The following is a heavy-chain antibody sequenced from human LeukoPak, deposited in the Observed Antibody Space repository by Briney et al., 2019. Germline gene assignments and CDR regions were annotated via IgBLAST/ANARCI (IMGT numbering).Heavy chain of an antibody. Sequence: GGSLRLSCAASGFTSSGSAMHWVRQASGKGLEWVGRIRSKANSYATAYAASVKGRFTISRDDSKNTAYLQMNSLKTEDTAVYYCTSHSLGYCSSTSCYEEFNWFDPWGQGTLVTVSS. D-gene: IGHD2-2*01. J-gene: IGHJ5*02. CDR1: GFTSSGSA. V-gene: IGHV3-73*01. CDR3: TSHSLGYCSSTSCYEEFNWFDP. CDR2: IRSKANSYAT.